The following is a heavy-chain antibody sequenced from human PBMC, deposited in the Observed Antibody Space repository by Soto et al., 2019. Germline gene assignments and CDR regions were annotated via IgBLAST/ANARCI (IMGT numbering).Heavy chain of an antibody. CDR3: ARSIVVVTALDY. D-gene: IGHD2-21*02. Sequence: GASVKVSCKASGYKFNTYGITWVRQAPGQGLEWMGWISGNNGNTKYSQKFQGRVTITRDTSASTAYMELSSLRSEDTAVYYCARSIVVVTALDYWG. CDR1: GYKFNTYG. CDR2: ISGNNGNT. V-gene: IGHV1-18*01. J-gene: IGHJ4*01.